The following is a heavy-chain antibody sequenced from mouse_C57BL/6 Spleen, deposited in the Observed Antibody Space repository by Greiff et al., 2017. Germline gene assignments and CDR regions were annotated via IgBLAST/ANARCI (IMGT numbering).Heavy chain of an antibody. J-gene: IGHJ1*03. D-gene: IGHD2-5*01. V-gene: IGHV2-5*01. CDR2: IWRGRST. CDR1: GFSLTSYG. CDR3: AKKRSNYRYFDV. Sequence: VQLQQSGPGLVQPSQSLSITCTVSGFSLTSYGVHWVRQSPGKGLEWLGVIWRGRSTDYNAAFMSRLSITKDNSTSQVFFKMTSLQADDTAIYDCAKKRSNYRYFDVWGTGTTVTVSS.